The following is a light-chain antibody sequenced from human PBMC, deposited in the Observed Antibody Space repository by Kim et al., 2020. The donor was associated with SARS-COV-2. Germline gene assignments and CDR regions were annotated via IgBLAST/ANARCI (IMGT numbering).Light chain of an antibody. J-gene: IGLJ3*02. CDR2: EDT. V-gene: IGLV3-25*03. CDR3: QSADSSDTFWV. Sequence: SPGKPARSTCSGDAVPKQYAYWFQQKPGQAPVVLIYEDTERPSGIPERFSGSTSGTTVTLTISAVQAEDEADYYCQSADSSDTFWVFGGGTQLTVL. CDR1: AVPKQY.